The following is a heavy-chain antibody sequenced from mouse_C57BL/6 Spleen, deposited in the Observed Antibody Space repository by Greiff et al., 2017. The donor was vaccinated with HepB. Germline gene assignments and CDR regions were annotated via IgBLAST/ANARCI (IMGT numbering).Heavy chain of an antibody. CDR1: GYTFTDYY. CDR3: ARDGSSPHYFDY. Sequence: EVQLQQSGPELVKPGASVKISCKASGYTFTDYYMNWVKQSHGKSLEWIGDINPNNGGTSYNQKFKGKATLTVDKSSSTAYMELRSLTSEDSAVYYCARDGSSPHYFDYWGQGTTLTVSS. J-gene: IGHJ2*01. CDR2: INPNNGGT. V-gene: IGHV1-26*01. D-gene: IGHD1-1*01.